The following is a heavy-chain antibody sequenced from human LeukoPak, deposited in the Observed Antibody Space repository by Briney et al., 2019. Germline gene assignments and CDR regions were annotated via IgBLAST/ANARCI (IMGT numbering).Heavy chain of an antibody. D-gene: IGHD3-22*01. V-gene: IGHV3-33*01. Sequence: GRSLRLSCAASGFTFGSYGMHWVRQAPGKGLEWVAVIWYDGSNKYYADSVKGRFTISRDNSKNTLYLQMNSLRAEDTAVYYCARDTYYHYYDSSGYYIDYWGQGTLVTVSS. CDR3: ARDTYYHYYDSSGYYIDY. CDR1: GFTFGSYG. CDR2: IWYDGSNK. J-gene: IGHJ4*02.